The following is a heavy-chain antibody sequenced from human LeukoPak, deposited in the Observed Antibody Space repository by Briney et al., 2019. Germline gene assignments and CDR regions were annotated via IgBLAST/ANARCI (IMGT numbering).Heavy chain of an antibody. D-gene: IGHD3-22*01. CDR3: GTLGEYYDRRGYYYN. J-gene: IGHJ4*02. Sequence: SETLSLTCAVYGGSFSGYYWSWIRQPPGTGLEWIGEINHSASTYYNPSLKSRVTISVDSSKNQFSLKLTSVTAADTAGYYCGTLGEYYDRRGYYYNWGQGTLVTVSS. CDR2: INHSAST. V-gene: IGHV4-34*01. CDR1: GGSFSGYY.